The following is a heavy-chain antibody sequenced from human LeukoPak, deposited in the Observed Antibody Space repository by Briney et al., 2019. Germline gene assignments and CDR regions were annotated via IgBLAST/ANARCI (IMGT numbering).Heavy chain of an antibody. CDR3: AKTLTTVTILDAFDI. CDR1: GFTFSSSA. D-gene: IGHD4-17*01. CDR2: ISDTGRLS. V-gene: IGHV3-23*01. J-gene: IGHJ3*02. Sequence: GGSLRLSCAASGFTFSSSAMSWVRQAPGKGLEWVAAISDTGRLSYCADSVNGRFTISRDNSKNTLSLQMNSLRAADTAVYYCAKTLTTVTILDAFDIWGQGTMVTVSS.